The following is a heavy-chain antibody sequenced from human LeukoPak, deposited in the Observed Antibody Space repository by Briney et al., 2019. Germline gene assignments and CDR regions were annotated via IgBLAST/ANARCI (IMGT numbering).Heavy chain of an antibody. CDR3: AISHGSSGLFDP. D-gene: IGHD6-19*01. Sequence: SVKVSCKASGGTFSSYAISWVRQAPGQGLEWMGGIIPIFGTANYAQKFQGRVTITADESTSIAYMELSSLRSEDTAVYYCAISHGSSGLFDPWGQGTLVTVSS. CDR1: GGTFSSYA. CDR2: IIPIFGTA. V-gene: IGHV1-69*13. J-gene: IGHJ5*02.